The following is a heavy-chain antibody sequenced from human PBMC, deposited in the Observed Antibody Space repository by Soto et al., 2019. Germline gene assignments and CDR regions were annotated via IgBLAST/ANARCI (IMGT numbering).Heavy chain of an antibody. CDR1: GYTFTSYD. Sequence: ASVKVSCKASGYTFTSYDINWVRQATGQGLEWMGWMNPNSGNTGYAQKFQGRVTMTRNTSISTAYMELSSLRSEDTAVYYCARLYDILALDAFDIWGQGTMVTVSS. CDR2: MNPNSGNT. V-gene: IGHV1-8*01. CDR3: ARLYDILALDAFDI. J-gene: IGHJ3*02. D-gene: IGHD3-9*01.